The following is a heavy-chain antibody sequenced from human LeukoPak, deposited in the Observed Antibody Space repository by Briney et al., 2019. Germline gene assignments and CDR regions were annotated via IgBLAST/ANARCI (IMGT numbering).Heavy chain of an antibody. J-gene: IGHJ4*02. CDR3: AKRTMSAFDS. CDR1: GSTFRTYA. D-gene: IGHD5-24*01. CDR2: ISGSGNGT. Sequence: PGGSLRHSCTASGSTFRTYAMNWVRQAPGKGLEWLSGISGSGNGTYYADSVKGRFIISRDNSKNMVYLQMNSLTVEDTATYYCAKRTMSAFDSWGQGTLLIVSS. V-gene: IGHV3-23*01.